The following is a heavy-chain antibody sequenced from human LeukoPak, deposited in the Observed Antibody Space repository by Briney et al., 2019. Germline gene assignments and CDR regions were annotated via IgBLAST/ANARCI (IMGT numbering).Heavy chain of an antibody. V-gene: IGHV3-30*02. CDR1: GFTFSNYG. D-gene: IGHD6-13*01. Sequence: PGGSLRLSCAASGFTFSNYGMHWVRQAPGKGLEWVAFIRFDGSNKYYADSVRFTISRDNSKNTLYLQMSSLRAEDTAVYYCAKDGSGAAHDYWGQGALVTVSS. CDR2: IRFDGSNK. J-gene: IGHJ4*02. CDR3: AKDGSGAAHDY.